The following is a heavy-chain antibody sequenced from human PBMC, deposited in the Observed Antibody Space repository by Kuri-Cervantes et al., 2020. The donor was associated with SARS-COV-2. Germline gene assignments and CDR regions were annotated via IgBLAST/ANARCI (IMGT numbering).Heavy chain of an antibody. CDR1: GDSISSYY. V-gene: IGHV4-59*01. CDR2: ISYSGKT. Sequence: GSLRLSCSVSGDSISSYYWSWIRQPPGKGLEWIGYISYSGKTYYSPSLESRVIISVDMSKSQFSLKLSSVTAADTAVYYCARVDRYCSSTSCYGVRDYYYYYYMDVWGKGTTVTVSS. CDR3: ARVDRYCSSTSCYGVRDYYYYYYMDV. J-gene: IGHJ6*03. D-gene: IGHD2-2*01.